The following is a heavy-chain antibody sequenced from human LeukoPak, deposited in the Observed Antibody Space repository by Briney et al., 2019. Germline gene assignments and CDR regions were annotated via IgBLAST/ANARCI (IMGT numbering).Heavy chain of an antibody. Sequence: GGSLRLSCAASGFTFSGYWMHWVRQAPGKGLVWVSRIKSDGSSTTYADSVKGRFTISRDSSKNTLYLQMNSLRAEDTAVYYCASHYDTSGYHYFDFRGQGTLVTVSS. CDR3: ASHYDTSGYHYFDF. CDR1: GFTFSGYW. V-gene: IGHV3-74*01. D-gene: IGHD3-22*01. J-gene: IGHJ4*02. CDR2: IKSDGSST.